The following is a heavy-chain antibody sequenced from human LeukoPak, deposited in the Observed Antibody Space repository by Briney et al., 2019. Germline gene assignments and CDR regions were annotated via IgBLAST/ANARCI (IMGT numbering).Heavy chain of an antibody. CDR2: IIPILGLR. V-gene: IGHV1-69*04. Sequence: SVKVSCKASGGTFGTPAIKWVRQAPGQGLEWMGRIIPILGLRNYAQKFQGRVTISADKSTSTAYMDVTSLRSEDTAVYYCARGRGSRTGSDGDYLEYWGQGTLVTVSS. CDR1: GGTFGTPA. CDR3: ARGRGSRTGSDGDYLEY. D-gene: IGHD1-1*01. J-gene: IGHJ4*02.